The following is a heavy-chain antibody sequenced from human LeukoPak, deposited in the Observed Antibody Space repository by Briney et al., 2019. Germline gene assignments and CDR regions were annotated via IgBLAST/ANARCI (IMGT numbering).Heavy chain of an antibody. CDR3: ARDSDYGDGFDY. J-gene: IGHJ4*02. Sequence: GGSLRLSCAASGFTFSTYGVHWVRQAPGKGREWVAVIWHDGSSKYYADSVKGRFLLSRDNSLNTVYLQRNSLRAEDTAVYYCARDSDYGDGFDYWGQGTLVTVSS. V-gene: IGHV3-33*01. D-gene: IGHD4-17*01. CDR1: GFTFSTYG. CDR2: IWHDGSSK.